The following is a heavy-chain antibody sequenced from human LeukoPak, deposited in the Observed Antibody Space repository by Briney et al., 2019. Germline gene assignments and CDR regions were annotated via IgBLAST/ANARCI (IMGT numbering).Heavy chain of an antibody. CDR3: ARGAPIVLMVYANPHPDNWFDP. J-gene: IGHJ5*02. D-gene: IGHD2-8*01. CDR2: ISGSGGST. V-gene: IGHV3-23*01. Sequence: GGSLRLSCAASGFTFSSYAMSWVRQAPGKGLEWVSAISGSGGSTYYADSVKGRFTISRDNAKNSLYLQMNSLRAEDTAVYYCARGAPIVLMVYANPHPDNWFDPWGQGTLVTVSS. CDR1: GFTFSSYA.